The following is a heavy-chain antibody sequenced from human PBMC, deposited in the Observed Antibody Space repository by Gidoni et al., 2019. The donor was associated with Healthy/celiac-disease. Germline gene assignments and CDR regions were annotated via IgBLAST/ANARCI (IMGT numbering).Heavy chain of an antibody. CDR1: GYTFTSYY. CDR3: ARDCGGSGSWEYYYYYGMDV. J-gene: IGHJ6*02. Sequence: QVQLVQSGAEVKKPGASVKVSCKASGYTFTSYYMPWVRQAPGQGLEWMGIINPSGGSTSYAQKFQGRVTMTRDTSTSTVYMELSSLRSEDTAVYYCARDCGGSGSWEYYYYYGMDVWGQGTTVTVSS. D-gene: IGHD3-10*01. CDR2: INPSGGST. V-gene: IGHV1-46*01.